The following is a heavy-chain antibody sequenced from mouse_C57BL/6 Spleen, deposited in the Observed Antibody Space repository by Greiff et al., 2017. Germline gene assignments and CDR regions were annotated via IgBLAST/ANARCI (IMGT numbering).Heavy chain of an antibody. J-gene: IGHJ4*01. CDR3: ARKEGAMDY. Sequence: LVESGAELVRPGASVKLSCKASGYTFTDYYINWVTQRPGQGLEWIARIYPGSGNTYYNEKFKGKATLTAEKSSSTAYMQLSSLTSEDSAVYFCARKEGAMDYWGQGTSVTVSS. CDR1: GYTFTDYY. CDR2: IYPGSGNT. V-gene: IGHV1-76*01.